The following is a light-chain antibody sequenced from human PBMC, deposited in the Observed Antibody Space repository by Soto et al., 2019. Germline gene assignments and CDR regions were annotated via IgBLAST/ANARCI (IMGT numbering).Light chain of an antibody. J-gene: IGKJ1*01. V-gene: IGKV3-20*01. CDR3: QQYGSSPLT. CDR2: GAS. Sequence: EIVLTQSPGTLSLSPGERATFSCRASQSVPSNYLAWYQQKPGQAPRLLISGASGRATGIPDRFSGSGSGTDFTLTITRLDPEDFAVYFCQQYGSSPLTFGQGTKVDIK. CDR1: QSVPSNY.